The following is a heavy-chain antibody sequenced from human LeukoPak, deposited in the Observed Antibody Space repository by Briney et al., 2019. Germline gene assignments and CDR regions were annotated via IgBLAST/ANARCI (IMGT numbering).Heavy chain of an antibody. CDR1: GGSISSGSYY. Sequence: SETLSLTCTVSGGSISSGSYYWSWIRQPAGKGLEWIGRIYTSGSTNYNPSLKSRVTMSVDTSKNQFSLKLSSVTAADTAVYYCARDLITIGARYYYMDVWGKGTTVTVSS. J-gene: IGHJ6*03. CDR3: ARDLITIGARYYYMDV. CDR2: IYTSGST. D-gene: IGHD3-10*01. V-gene: IGHV4-61*02.